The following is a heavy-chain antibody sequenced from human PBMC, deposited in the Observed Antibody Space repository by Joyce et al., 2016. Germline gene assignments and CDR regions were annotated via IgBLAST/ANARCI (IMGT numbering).Heavy chain of an antibody. D-gene: IGHD1-26*01. CDR2: ISLSSSTT. V-gene: IGHV3-48*02. Sequence: EERLEESGGGLEQPGGSLRLSCAASGFRFSSYSMNWVRQAPGMRLEWSSYISLSSSTTYYADSVKGRFTISRDNAKNSLFLQMFSLKDEDTALYYCARARGGMGGSFDIWGRGTMVTVSS. CDR3: ARARGGMGGSFDI. CDR1: GFRFSSYS. J-gene: IGHJ3*02.